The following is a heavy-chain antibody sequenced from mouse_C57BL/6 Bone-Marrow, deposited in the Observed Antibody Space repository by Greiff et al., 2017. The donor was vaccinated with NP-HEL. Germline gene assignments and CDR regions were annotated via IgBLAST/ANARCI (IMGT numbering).Heavy chain of an antibody. V-gene: IGHV5-9-1*02. Sequence: EVHLVESGEGLVKPGGSLKLSCAASGFTFSSYAMSWVRQTPEKRLEWVAYISSGGDYIYYADTVKGRFTISRDNARNTLYLQMSSLKSEGTAMDYCTRDGGNRYGNYGFAYWGQGTLVTVSA. D-gene: IGHD2-10*02. CDR3: TRDGGNRYGNYGFAY. CDR1: GFTFSSYA. J-gene: IGHJ3*01. CDR2: ISSGGDYI.